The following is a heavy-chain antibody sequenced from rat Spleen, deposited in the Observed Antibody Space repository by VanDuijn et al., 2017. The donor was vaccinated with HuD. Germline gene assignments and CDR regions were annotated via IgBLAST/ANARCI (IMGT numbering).Heavy chain of an antibody. CDR2: ISYNGGST. J-gene: IGHJ4*01. CDR3: AKDKDGGYVMDA. CDR1: GFTFSNCD. D-gene: IGHD1-11*01. V-gene: IGHV5-29*01. Sequence: EVQLVESGGGLVQPGRSLKLSCAASGFTFSNCDMAWVRQAPKKGLEWVAYISYNGGSTYYRDSVKGRFTISRNNAENTVYLQMNSLRSEDTATYYCAKDKDGGYVMDAWGQGASVTVSS.